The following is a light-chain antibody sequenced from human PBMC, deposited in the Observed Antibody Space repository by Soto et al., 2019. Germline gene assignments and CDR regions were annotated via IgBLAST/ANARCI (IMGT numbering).Light chain of an antibody. V-gene: IGKV3-20*01. J-gene: IGKJ5*01. Sequence: EIVLTQSPGTLSLSPGESATLLCRASQFVSSRYLAWYQQTPGQAPSLLIYGASSRATGIPARFSGSGSGTDFTLTITPLEPEDFAVYFCQQCGSSPITFGQGTRLEI. CDR3: QQCGSSPIT. CDR1: QFVSSRY. CDR2: GAS.